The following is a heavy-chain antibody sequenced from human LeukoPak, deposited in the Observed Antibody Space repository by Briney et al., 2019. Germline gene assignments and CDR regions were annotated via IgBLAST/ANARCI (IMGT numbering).Heavy chain of an antibody. J-gene: IGHJ4*02. Sequence: PGGSLRLSCAASGFTFSSYAMSWVRQAPGKGLEWVSAISGSGGSTYYADSVKGRFTISRDNSKNTLYLQMNRLRAEDTAVYYCAKDQLLWFGELLSGGDYWGQGTLVTVSS. CDR1: GFTFSSYA. CDR2: ISGSGGST. CDR3: AKDQLLWFGELLSGGDY. V-gene: IGHV3-23*01. D-gene: IGHD3-10*01.